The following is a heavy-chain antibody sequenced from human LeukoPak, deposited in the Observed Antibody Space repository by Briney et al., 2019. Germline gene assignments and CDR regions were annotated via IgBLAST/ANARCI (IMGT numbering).Heavy chain of an antibody. CDR1: GGSISSYY. CDR2: IYYSGST. V-gene: IGHV4-59*12. CDR3: ARDGYYGSTGPAMDV. Sequence: SETLSLTCTVSGGSISSYYWSWIRQPPGKGLEWIGYIYYSGSTNYNPSLKSRVTISVDTSKNQFSLKLSSVTAADTAVYYCARDGYYGSTGPAMDVWGQGTTVTVSS. D-gene: IGHD3-10*01. J-gene: IGHJ6*02.